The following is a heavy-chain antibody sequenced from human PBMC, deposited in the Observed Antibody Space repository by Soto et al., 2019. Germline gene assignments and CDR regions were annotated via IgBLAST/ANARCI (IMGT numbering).Heavy chain of an antibody. D-gene: IGHD4-17*01. V-gene: IGHV1-46*01. CDR1: GYTFTSYY. CDR2: INPSGGST. Sequence: ASVKVSCKASGYTFTSYYMHWVRQAPGQGLEWMGIINPSGGSTSYAQKFQGRVTMTRDTSTSTVYMELSSLRSEDTAVYYCARDGSSYGDYEPYFDYWGQGTLVTVSP. J-gene: IGHJ4*02. CDR3: ARDGSSYGDYEPYFDY.